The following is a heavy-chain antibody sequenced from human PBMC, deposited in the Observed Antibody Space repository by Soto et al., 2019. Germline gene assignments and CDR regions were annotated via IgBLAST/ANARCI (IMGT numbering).Heavy chain of an antibody. V-gene: IGHV4-59*08. D-gene: IGHD2-21*01. CDR1: GGSISNYY. Sequence: SETLSLTCTVSGGSISNYYWSWIRQPPGKGLEWIGYIFYSGTTNYNPSLKSRVTISVDTSNNQFSLKLSSVTAADTAVYYCARHAIPYYFDYWGQGALVTVSS. J-gene: IGHJ4*02. CDR2: IFYSGTT. CDR3: ARHAIPYYFDY.